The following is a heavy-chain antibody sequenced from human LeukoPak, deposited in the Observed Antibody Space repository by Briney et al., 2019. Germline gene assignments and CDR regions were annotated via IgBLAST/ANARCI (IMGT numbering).Heavy chain of an antibody. CDR1: GFTSSSYS. CDR3: ARVTTVVTHSNYYYYYYMDV. Sequence: GGSLRLSCAASGFTSSSYSMNWVRQAPGKGLEWVSSISSSSSYIYYADSVKGRFTISRDNSKNTLYLQMNSLRAEDTAVYYCARVTTVVTHSNYYYYYYMDVWGKGTTVTISS. CDR2: ISSSSSYI. D-gene: IGHD4-23*01. V-gene: IGHV3-21*01. J-gene: IGHJ6*03.